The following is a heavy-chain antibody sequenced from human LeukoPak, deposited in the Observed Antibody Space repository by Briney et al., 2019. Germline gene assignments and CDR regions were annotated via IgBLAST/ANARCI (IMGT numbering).Heavy chain of an antibody. V-gene: IGHV3-23*01. Sequence: GGSLRLSCAASGFTFSSYAMTWVRQAPGEGLQWVSDISGSGSSAYYADSVKGRFTISRDNSKNTLYLQMNSLRAEDTAVYYCAKERVLLWFGEAYYFDYWGQGTLVTVSS. J-gene: IGHJ4*02. D-gene: IGHD3-10*01. CDR2: ISGSGSSA. CDR3: AKERVLLWFGEAYYFDY. CDR1: GFTFSSYA.